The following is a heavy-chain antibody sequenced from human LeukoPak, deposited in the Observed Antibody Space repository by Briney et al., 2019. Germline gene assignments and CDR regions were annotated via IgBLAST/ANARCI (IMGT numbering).Heavy chain of an antibody. CDR3: ARGSYCTNGVCPHYYYYYGMDV. CDR1: GYTFTDYY. Sequence: ASVKVSCKAPGYTFTDYYMNWVRQAPGQGLEWMGWINPNSGGANYAQKFQGRVTMTRDTSISTAYMELSRLRSDDTAVYYCARGSYCTNGVCPHYYYYYGMDVWGQGTTVTVSS. D-gene: IGHD2-8*01. J-gene: IGHJ6*02. CDR2: INPNSGGA. V-gene: IGHV1-2*02.